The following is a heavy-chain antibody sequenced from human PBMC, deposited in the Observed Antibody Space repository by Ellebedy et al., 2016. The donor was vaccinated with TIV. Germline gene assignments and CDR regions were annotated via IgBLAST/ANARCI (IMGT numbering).Heavy chain of an antibody. CDR2: MRSNGEGGSK. CDR3: ASDVVGRQYTFDV. CDR1: GFTLGDFG. D-gene: IGHD2-21*01. V-gene: IGHV3-49*03. Sequence: PGGSLRLSCTTSGFTLGDFGMSWFRQAPGKGPEWLGFMRSNGEGGSKQYAASVKGRFTMSRDDSKGVAYLQMNSLKTEDTAVYYCASDVVGRQYTFDVWGQGTMVTVSS. J-gene: IGHJ3*01.